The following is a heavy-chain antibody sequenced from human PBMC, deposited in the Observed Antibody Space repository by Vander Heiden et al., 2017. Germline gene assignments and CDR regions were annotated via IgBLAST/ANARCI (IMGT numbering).Heavy chain of an antibody. CDR3: ARVRVYDFWSGYPPDY. D-gene: IGHD3-3*01. Sequence: EVQLVESGGGLVQPGGSLRLSCAASGFTFRSYSMNWVRQAPGKGLEWVSYISSSSSTIYYADSVKGRFTISRDNAKNSLYLQMNSLRDEDTAVYYCARVRVYDFWSGYPPDYWGQGTLVTVSS. CDR1: GFTFRSYS. CDR2: ISSSSSTI. V-gene: IGHV3-48*02. J-gene: IGHJ4*02.